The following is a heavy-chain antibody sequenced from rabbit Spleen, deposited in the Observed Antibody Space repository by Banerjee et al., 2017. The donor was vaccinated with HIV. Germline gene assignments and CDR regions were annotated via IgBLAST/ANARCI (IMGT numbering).Heavy chain of an antibody. J-gene: IGHJ4*01. CDR1: GIDFSGSAY. D-gene: IGHD6-1*01. Sequence: QEQLEESGGDLVKPGASLTLTCTASGIDFSGSAYMCWVRQAPGKGLEWIACVYTGSTGTTYYASWAKGRFTISRTSSTTATLQMTSLTAADTATYFCAGGDGYAYGGYDLWGQGTLVTVS. V-gene: IGHV1S45*01. CDR3: AGGDGYAYGGYDL. CDR2: VYTGSTGTT.